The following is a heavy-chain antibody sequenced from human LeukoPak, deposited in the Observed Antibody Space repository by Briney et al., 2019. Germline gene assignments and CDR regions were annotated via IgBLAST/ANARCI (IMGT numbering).Heavy chain of an antibody. CDR2: INWNGGST. CDR3: ARVATGRYYYYYMDV. V-gene: IGHV3-20*01. CDR1: GFTFDDYG. J-gene: IGHJ6*03. D-gene: IGHD5-12*01. Sequence: GGSLRLSCAASGFTFDDYGMSWVRHAPGKGLEWVSGINWNGGSTGYADSVKGRFTISRDNAKNSLYLQMNSLRAEDTALYHCARVATGRYYYYYMDVWGKGTTVTVSS.